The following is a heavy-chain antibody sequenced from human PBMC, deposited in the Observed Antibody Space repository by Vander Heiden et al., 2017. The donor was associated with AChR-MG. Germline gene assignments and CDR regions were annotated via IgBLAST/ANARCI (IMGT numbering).Heavy chain of an antibody. CDR1: GGSISSGGYS. J-gene: IGHJ4*02. Sequence: QLQLQESGSGLVTPSQTLSLTCAVPGGSISSGGYSWGWIRTPPGKGLEWIGYIYHSGSTHYNPSLKSRVTISVDRSKNQFSLKLSSVTAADTAVYYCARDGIFCTNGVCYHHFDYWGQGTLVTVSS. D-gene: IGHD2-8*01. CDR2: IYHSGST. CDR3: ARDGIFCTNGVCYHHFDY. V-gene: IGHV4-30-2*01.